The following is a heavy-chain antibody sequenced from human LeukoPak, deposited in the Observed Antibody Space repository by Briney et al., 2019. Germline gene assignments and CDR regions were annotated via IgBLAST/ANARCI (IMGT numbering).Heavy chain of an antibody. D-gene: IGHD3-22*01. V-gene: IGHV3-9*01. Sequence: GGSLRLSCAASGFTFGDYAMHWVRQAPGKGLEWVSGISWNSDSIGYADSVKGRFTISRDNAKNSLYLQMNSLRAEDTAVYYCAREMTRYYYDSSGYWSFDYWGQGTLVTVSS. CDR1: GFTFGDYA. J-gene: IGHJ4*02. CDR3: AREMTRYYYDSSGYWSFDY. CDR2: ISWNSDSI.